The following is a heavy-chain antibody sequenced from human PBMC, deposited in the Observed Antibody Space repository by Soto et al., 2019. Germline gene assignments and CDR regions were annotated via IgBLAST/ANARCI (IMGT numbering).Heavy chain of an antibody. CDR3: AQALVFTGGDGFDI. V-gene: IGHV4-31*02. CDR1: GGSITTGGRY. Sequence: QVRLQEWGPGLVKPSQTLSLKCSVSGGSITTGGRYWSWIRQLPGKGLEWIGDIYYSGNTYYTTSLKSRVTISVEAAKNQFPLKLSSVTAADTAVYYCAQALVFTGGDGFDIWGQGRLVTVSS. J-gene: IGHJ3*02. D-gene: IGHD1-1*01. CDR2: IYYSGNT.